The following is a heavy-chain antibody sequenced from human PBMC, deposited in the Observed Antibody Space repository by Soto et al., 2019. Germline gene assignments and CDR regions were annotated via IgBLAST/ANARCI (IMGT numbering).Heavy chain of an antibody. CDR2: IYYSGST. V-gene: IGHV4-31*03. CDR3: ASSGDYYDSSGLFYGMDV. J-gene: IGHJ6*02. D-gene: IGHD3-22*01. CDR1: VGSISSGGYY. Sequence: LSLTFTVSVGSISSGGYYWSWIRQHPGKGLEWIGYIYYSGSTYYNPSLKSRVTISVDTSKNQFSLKLSSVTAADTAVYYCASSGDYYDSSGLFYGMDVWGQGTTVTVSS.